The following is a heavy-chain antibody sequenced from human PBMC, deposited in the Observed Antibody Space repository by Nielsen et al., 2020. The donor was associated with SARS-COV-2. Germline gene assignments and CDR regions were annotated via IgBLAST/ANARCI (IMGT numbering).Heavy chain of an antibody. CDR3: AREGIYYYDSSGYYYFDY. J-gene: IGHJ4*02. D-gene: IGHD3-22*01. CDR1: GYTFTGYA. Sequence: ASVKVSCKASGYTFTGYAMHWVRQAPGQRLEWMGWINAGNGNTKYSQKFQGRVTITRDTSASTAYMELSSLRSEDTAVYYCAREGIYYYDSSGYYYFDYWGQGTLVTVSS. V-gene: IGHV1-3*01. CDR2: INAGNGNT.